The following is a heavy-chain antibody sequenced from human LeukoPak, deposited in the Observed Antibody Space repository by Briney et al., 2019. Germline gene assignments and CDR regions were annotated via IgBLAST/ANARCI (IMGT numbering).Heavy chain of an antibody. CDR1: GFPFPGYY. Sequence: APMKGSFKASGFPFPGYYIAWVRPGPGQGLEWIGWINPNSGGTNYAQKFQGRVTMTRDTSISTAYMELSRLRSDDTAVYYCARGISVAVAGIGDYWGQGTLVTVSS. J-gene: IGHJ4*02. CDR2: INPNSGGT. V-gene: IGHV1-2*02. D-gene: IGHD6-19*01. CDR3: ARGISVAVAGIGDY.